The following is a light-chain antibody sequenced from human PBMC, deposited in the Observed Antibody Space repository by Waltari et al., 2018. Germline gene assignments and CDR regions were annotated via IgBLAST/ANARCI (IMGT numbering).Light chain of an antibody. CDR2: DTS. Sequence: EIVLTQSPGTLALSPGERATLSCRASQSVGRALAWYQQKPGQAPRLLIYDTSTRAHGISDKFSGSGSGTDFSLTISRVEPEDFAVYFCQMYVRLPVTFGQGTKVEVK. J-gene: IGKJ1*01. V-gene: IGKV3-20*01. CDR1: QSVGRA. CDR3: QMYVRLPVT.